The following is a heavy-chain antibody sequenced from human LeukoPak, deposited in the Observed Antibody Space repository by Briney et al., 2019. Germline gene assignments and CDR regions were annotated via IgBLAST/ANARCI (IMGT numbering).Heavy chain of an antibody. Sequence: GASVKVSCKASGYAFSRYGINWVRQAPGQGLEWVGGISAYNGNANYAQNLQGRVTMTTDISSSTAYMELRSLRSDDTAVYYCARGYGHDYWGQGTLVTVSS. CDR3: ARGYGHDY. D-gene: IGHD2-15*01. V-gene: IGHV1-18*01. CDR2: ISAYNGNA. CDR1: GYAFSRYG. J-gene: IGHJ4*02.